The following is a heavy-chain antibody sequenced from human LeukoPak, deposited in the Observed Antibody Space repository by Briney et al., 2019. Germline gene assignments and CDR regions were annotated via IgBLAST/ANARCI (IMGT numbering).Heavy chain of an antibody. CDR1: GFTFSSYS. Sequence: GGSLRLSCAASGFTFSSYSMNWVRQAPGKGLEWVSYISSSSSTIYYAGSVKGRFTISRDNAKNSLYLQMNSLRDEDTAVYYCAREGPYDSSVYGDYWGQGTLVTVSS. D-gene: IGHD3-22*01. CDR3: AREGPYDSSVYGDY. V-gene: IGHV3-48*02. CDR2: ISSSSSTI. J-gene: IGHJ4*02.